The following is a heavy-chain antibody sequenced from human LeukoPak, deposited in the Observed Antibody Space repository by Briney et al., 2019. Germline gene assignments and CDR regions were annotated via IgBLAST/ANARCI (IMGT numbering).Heavy chain of an antibody. D-gene: IGHD6-19*01. J-gene: IGHJ4*02. CDR2: IRSKAYGGTT. CDR1: GFTFGDYA. CDR3: TRGPYSSGWYEEGY. Sequence: GGSLRLSCTASGFTFGDYAMSWFRQAPGKGLGWVGFIRSKAYGGTTEYAASVKGRFTISRDDSKSIAYLQMNSLKTEDTAVYYCTRGPYSSGWYEEGYWGQGTLVTVSS. V-gene: IGHV3-49*03.